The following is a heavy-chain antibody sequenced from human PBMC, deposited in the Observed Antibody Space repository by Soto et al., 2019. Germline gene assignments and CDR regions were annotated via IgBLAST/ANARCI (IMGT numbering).Heavy chain of an antibody. D-gene: IGHD3-16*01. J-gene: IGHJ4*02. Sequence: EVQLVETGGGLMQPGGSLRLSCAASGFIVSNKHMGWVRQAPGKGLESVSILYTDDRTYYADSVKGRFTISRDNSKNTVSLQMNGLRDEDTAMYYCVGAAPGDCGQGTPVTVSS. CDR3: VGAAPGD. V-gene: IGHV3-53*05. CDR2: LYTDDRT. CDR1: GFIVSNKH.